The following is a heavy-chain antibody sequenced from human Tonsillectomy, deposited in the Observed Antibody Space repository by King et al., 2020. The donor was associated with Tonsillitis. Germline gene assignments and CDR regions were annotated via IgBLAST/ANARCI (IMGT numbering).Heavy chain of an antibody. V-gene: IGHV3-15*01. CDR1: GFAYSNAW. CDR3: TKDDIGDPQAY. CDR2: IKSRSDGGAR. J-gene: IGHJ4*02. Sequence: VQLVESGGGLVKPGESLRLSCAASGFAYSNAWMSWVRQAPGKGLEWVGRIKSRSDGGAREYAAPVKGRFTISRDDSENTVYLQMNSLKTEDTAVYYCTKDDIGDPQAYSGQGTLVTVSS. D-gene: IGHD4-17*01.